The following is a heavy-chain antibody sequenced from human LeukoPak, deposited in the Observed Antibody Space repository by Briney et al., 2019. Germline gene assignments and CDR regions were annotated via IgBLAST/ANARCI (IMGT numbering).Heavy chain of an antibody. CDR2: IYYSGST. CDR3: ARGRGELLVY. D-gene: IGHD1-26*01. J-gene: IGHJ4*02. CDR1: GGSLSSGDYY. Sequence: SQTLSLTCTVSGGSLSSGDYYWSWIRQPPGTGLEWIGYIYYSGSTYYNPSLKSRVTISVDTSKNQFSLKLSSVTAADTAVYYCARGRGELLVYWGQGTLVTVSS. V-gene: IGHV4-30-4*01.